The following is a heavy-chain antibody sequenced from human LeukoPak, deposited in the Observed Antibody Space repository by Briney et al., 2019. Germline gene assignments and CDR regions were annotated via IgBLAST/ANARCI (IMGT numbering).Heavy chain of an antibody. Sequence: PSETPSLTCTVSGGSISSYYWSWIRQPPGKGLEWIGYIYYSGSTNYNPSLKSRVTISVDTSKNQFSLKLSSVTAADTAVYYCAQMYVDTAMGPYYYYGMDVWGQGTTVTVSS. V-gene: IGHV4-59*01. CDR3: AQMYVDTAMGPYYYYGMDV. CDR2: IYYSGST. D-gene: IGHD5-18*01. CDR1: GGSISSYY. J-gene: IGHJ6*02.